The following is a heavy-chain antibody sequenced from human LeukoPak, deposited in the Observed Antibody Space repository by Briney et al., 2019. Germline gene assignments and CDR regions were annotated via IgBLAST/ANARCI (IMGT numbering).Heavy chain of an antibody. CDR3: ARYAAGRDLDF. J-gene: IGHJ4*02. Sequence: ASVKVSCKASGYTFIEYGISWVRQAPGQGLDWMGWISAYNGNTNYAQKFQGRVTMTTDTFTNTAHMELGSLTSDDTAVYFCARYAAGRDLDFWGQGTLVTVSS. V-gene: IGHV1-18*01. CDR1: GYTFIEYG. CDR2: ISAYNGNT. D-gene: IGHD6-13*01.